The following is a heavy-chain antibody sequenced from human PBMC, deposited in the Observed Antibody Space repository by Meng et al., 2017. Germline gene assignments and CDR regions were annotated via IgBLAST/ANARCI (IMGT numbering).Heavy chain of an antibody. D-gene: IGHD6-6*01. CDR1: GVNFRSYS. Sequence: EVRLVESGGGLVKPGRSRVLSCGASGVNFRSYSMNSVRQAPGKGLEWVSSISSSNSYIFYADSVKSRFTISRDNAKNSLYLQMNSLRAEDTAVYYCARERPCGYWGQGTLVTVSS. CDR2: ISSSNSYI. V-gene: IGHV3-21*01. J-gene: IGHJ4*02. CDR3: ARERPCGY.